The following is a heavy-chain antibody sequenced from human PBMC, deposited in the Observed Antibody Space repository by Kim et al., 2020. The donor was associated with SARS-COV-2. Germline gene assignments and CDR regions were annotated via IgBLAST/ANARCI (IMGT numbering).Heavy chain of an antibody. D-gene: IGHD3-16*02. CDR3: ERDYRYAFDI. J-gene: IGHJ3*02. Sequence: GGSLRLSCAASGFTFSSYSMNWVRQAPGKGLEWISYIGGSSTVIYYADSVKGRVIISRDNAENSLYLQMNSLRVEDTAVYYCERDYRYAFDIWGQGTLVT. V-gene: IGHV3-48*01. CDR2: IGGSSTVI. CDR1: GFTFSSYS.